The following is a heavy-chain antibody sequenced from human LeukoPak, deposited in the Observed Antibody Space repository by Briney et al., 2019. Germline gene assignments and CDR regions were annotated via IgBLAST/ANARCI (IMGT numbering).Heavy chain of an antibody. CDR2: IYTSGST. D-gene: IGHD3-22*01. CDR3: ARSSGYMSY. Sequence: SETLSLTCTVSGGSISSYYWSWIRQPPGKGLEWIGYIYTSGSTNYNPSLKSRVTISVDTSKNQFSLKLTSVAAADTAVYYCARSSGYMSYWGQGTLVTVSS. J-gene: IGHJ4*02. V-gene: IGHV4-4*09. CDR1: GGSISSYY.